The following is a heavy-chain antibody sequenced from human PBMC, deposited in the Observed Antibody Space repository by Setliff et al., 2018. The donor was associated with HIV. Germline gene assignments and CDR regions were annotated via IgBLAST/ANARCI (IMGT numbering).Heavy chain of an antibody. D-gene: IGHD3-3*01. CDR2: IYTSGSL. CDR1: GGSLSGYY. V-gene: IGHV4-4*07. Sequence: SETLSLTCDVYGGSLSGYYWSWIRQPAGKGLEWIGHIYTSGSLNYKPSLKSRVTISVDTSKNQFSLKLSSVTAADTALYYCARDVMEYFGNYFDYWGQGALVTVSS. CDR3: ARDVMEYFGNYFDY. J-gene: IGHJ4*02.